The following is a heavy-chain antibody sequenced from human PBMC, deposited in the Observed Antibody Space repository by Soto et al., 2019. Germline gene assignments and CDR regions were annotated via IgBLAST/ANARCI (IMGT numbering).Heavy chain of an antibody. CDR3: ATIDMVEKFAP. Sequence: GCLGLSCVSCRETFSVYEIDWVRQTPGKGLEWLGRIRNRANSYSTEYAASVRGRFTISRDDSNNLLYLHMSSLKTEDTAVDYCATIDMVEKFAPRGQGILVTVSS. V-gene: IGHV3-72*01. D-gene: IGHD3-10*01. CDR1: RETFSVYE. J-gene: IGHJ5*02. CDR2: IRNRANSYST.